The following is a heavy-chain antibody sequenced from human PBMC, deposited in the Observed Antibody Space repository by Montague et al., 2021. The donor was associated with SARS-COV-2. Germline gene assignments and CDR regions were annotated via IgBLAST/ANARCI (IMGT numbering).Heavy chain of an antibody. Sequence: CAISGDSVSRNSAVWNWIRQAPSRGLEWLGRTYYRSKWYNDYAVSVKSRITINPDTSKNQISLQLNSVTTEDTAVYYCARTSASSDYWGQGTLVTVSS. CDR1: GDSVSRNSAV. CDR2: TYYRSKWYN. D-gene: IGHD1-26*01. J-gene: IGHJ4*02. V-gene: IGHV6-1*01. CDR3: ARTSASSDY.